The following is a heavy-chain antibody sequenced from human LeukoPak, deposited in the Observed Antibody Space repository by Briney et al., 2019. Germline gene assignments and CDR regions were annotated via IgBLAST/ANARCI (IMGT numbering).Heavy chain of an antibody. J-gene: IGHJ4*02. D-gene: IGHD1-26*01. V-gene: IGHV3-23*01. Sequence: GGSLRLSCEGSASIFSGHWMNWVRQTPGKGLEWISGISGSGASTYYADSVTGRFTISRDNSRNTLYLQMNSLRGDDTAVYYCAKDVGKWESLHFFDYWGQGTLVTVSS. CDR2: ISGSGAST. CDR3: AKDVGKWESLHFFDY. CDR1: ASIFSGHW.